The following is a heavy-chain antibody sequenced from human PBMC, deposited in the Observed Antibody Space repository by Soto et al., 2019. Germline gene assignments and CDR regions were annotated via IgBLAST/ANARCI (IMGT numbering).Heavy chain of an antibody. CDR3: ARGGWRHIDY. J-gene: IGHJ4*02. CDR2: IYDSGST. Sequence: PSETLSLTCTVSGGSISNYYWSWVRQPPGKGLEWIGYIYDSGSTNYNPSLKSRVTISVDTSKNQFSLKLSSVTAADTAVYYCARGGWRHIDYWGQGTLVTVSS. V-gene: IGHV4-59*08. D-gene: IGHD3-3*01. CDR1: GGSISNYY.